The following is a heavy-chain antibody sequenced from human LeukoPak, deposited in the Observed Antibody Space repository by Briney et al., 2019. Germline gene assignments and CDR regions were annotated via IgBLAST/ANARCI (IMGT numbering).Heavy chain of an antibody. CDR2: IYTSGST. D-gene: IGHD3-9*01. J-gene: IGHJ3*02. CDR3: ARDIYDINAFDI. V-gene: IGHV4-61*02. CDR1: GGSISSGSYY. Sequence: PSETLSLTCTVSGGSISSGSYYWSWIRQPAGKGLEWIGRIYTSGSTNYNPSLKSRVTISVDTSKNQFSLKLSSVTAADTAVYYCARDIYDINAFDIWGQGTMVTVSS.